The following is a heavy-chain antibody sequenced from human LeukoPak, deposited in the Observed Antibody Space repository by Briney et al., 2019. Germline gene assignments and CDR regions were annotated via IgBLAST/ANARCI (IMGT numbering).Heavy chain of an antibody. D-gene: IGHD3-22*01. CDR3: TRHNYDRSGYGAFDI. CDR1: GFTFSGSD. Sequence: GGSLKLSCAASGFTFSGSDIHWVRQASGKGLEWVGHIRSKTNNYATADAASVKGRFTFSRDDSKNTAYIQMNSLKTEDTAVYYCTRHNYDRSGYGAFDIWCQGTMVTVSS. V-gene: IGHV3-73*01. CDR2: IRSKTNNYAT. J-gene: IGHJ3*02.